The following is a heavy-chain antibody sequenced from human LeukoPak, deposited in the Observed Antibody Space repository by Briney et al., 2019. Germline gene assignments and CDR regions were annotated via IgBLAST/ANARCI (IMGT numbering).Heavy chain of an antibody. D-gene: IGHD3-22*01. CDR1: GYTFTGYY. CDR3: ARGFTITMIPASNFDH. V-gene: IGHV1-2*02. J-gene: IGHJ4*02. CDR2: INPNSGGT. Sequence: ASVKVSCKASGYTFTGYYMHWVRQAPGQGLEWMGWINPNSGGTNYAQKFQGRVTMTRDTSISTAYMELSRLRSDDTAVYYCARGFTITMIPASNFDHWGQGTLVTVSS.